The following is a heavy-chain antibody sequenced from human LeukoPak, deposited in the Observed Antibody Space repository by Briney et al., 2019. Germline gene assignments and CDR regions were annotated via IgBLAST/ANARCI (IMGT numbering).Heavy chain of an antibody. CDR1: GGSFSGYY. CDR3: ARHVSGSSGWYYNY. Sequence: SETLSLTXAVYGGSFSGYYWSWIRQPPGKGVEWIGVINHSGSTNYNPSLKSRVTISVDTSKNQFSLKLSSVTAADTAVYYCARHVSGSSGWYYNYWGQGTLVTVSS. V-gene: IGHV4-34*01. CDR2: INHSGST. D-gene: IGHD6-19*01. J-gene: IGHJ4*02.